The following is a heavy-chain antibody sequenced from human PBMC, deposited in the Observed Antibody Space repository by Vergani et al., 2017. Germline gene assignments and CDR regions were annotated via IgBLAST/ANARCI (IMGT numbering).Heavy chain of an antibody. J-gene: IGHJ4*02. V-gene: IGHV4-4*03. CDR2: IYHSGST. Sequence: QVQLQESGPGLVKPPGTLSLTCAVSGGSISSSNWWSWVRQPPGKGLEWIGEIYHSGSTNYNPSLKSRVTISVDKSKNQFSLKLSSVTAADTAVHYCARVLGYSSSRWYFDYWGQGTLVTVSS. CDR1: GGSISSSNW. D-gene: IGHD6-13*01. CDR3: ARVLGYSSSRWYFDY.